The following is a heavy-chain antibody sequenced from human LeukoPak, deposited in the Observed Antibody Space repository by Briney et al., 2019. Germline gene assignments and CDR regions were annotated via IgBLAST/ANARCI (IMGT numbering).Heavy chain of an antibody. CDR2: INPDGSGT. J-gene: IGHJ4*02. CDR1: GFTFSTYW. V-gene: IGHV3-74*01. CDR3: ARDSGSGSYSGY. D-gene: IGHD3-10*01. Sequence: QPGRSLRLSCAASGFTFSTYWMHWVRQGPGKGLVWVSRINPDGSGTSHADSVKGRFTISRDNAKNTLYLQMNSLRAEDTAVYYCARDSGSGSYSGYWGLGTLVTVSS.